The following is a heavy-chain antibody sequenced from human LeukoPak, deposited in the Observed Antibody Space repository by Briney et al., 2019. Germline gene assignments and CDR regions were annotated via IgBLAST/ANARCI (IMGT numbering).Heavy chain of an antibody. CDR2: INHSGST. J-gene: IGHJ4*02. V-gene: IGHV4-34*01. CDR3: ARAVTTGLIDYFDY. CDR1: GGSFSGYY. Sequence: SETLSLTCAVYGGSFSGYYWSWIRQPPGKGLEWIGEINHSGSTNYNPSLKSRVTISVDTSKNQFSLKLSSVTAADTAVYYCARAVTTGLIDYFDYWGQGTLVTVSS. D-gene: IGHD4-17*01.